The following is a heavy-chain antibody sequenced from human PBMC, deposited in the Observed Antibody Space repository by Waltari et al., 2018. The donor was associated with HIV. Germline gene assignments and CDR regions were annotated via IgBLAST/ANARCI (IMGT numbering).Heavy chain of an antibody. Sequence: QVQLVESGGGVVQPGRPLRLSCAASGPTFSSYGMHWVGQAPGKGLEWVAVIWYDGSNKYYADSVKGRFTISRDNSKNTLYVQMNSLRAEDTAVYYCAREKVDTTMAVGYYFDYWGQGTLVTVSS. V-gene: IGHV3-33*01. CDR2: IWYDGSNK. CDR1: GPTFSSYG. CDR3: AREKVDTTMAVGYYFDY. D-gene: IGHD5-18*01. J-gene: IGHJ4*02.